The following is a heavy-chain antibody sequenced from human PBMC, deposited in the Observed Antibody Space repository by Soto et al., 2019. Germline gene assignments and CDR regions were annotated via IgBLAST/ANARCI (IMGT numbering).Heavy chain of an antibody. V-gene: IGHV3-30-3*01. J-gene: IGHJ4*02. CDR1: GFTFSSYA. D-gene: IGHD3-22*01. CDR3: ARPHYYYDSSGYGRY. Sequence: GGSLRLSCAASGFTFSSYAMHWVRQAPGKGLEWVAVISYDGSNKYYADSVKGRFTISRDNSKNTLYLQMNSLRAEDTAVYYCARPHYYYDSSGYGRYWGQGTLVTSPQ. CDR2: ISYDGSNK.